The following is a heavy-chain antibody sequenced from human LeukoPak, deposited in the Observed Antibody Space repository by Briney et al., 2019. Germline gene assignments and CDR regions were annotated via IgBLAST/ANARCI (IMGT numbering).Heavy chain of an antibody. CDR3: AKALLRDTFDI. Sequence: GGSLRLSCAASGFTFDDYGMNWVRQAPGKGLEWVSGINWNGASTGYADSVKGRFTISRDNAKNSLYLQMNSLRAEDTALYHCAKALLRDTFDIWGQGTMVTVSS. J-gene: IGHJ3*02. CDR1: GFTFDDYG. CDR2: INWNGAST. V-gene: IGHV3-20*01.